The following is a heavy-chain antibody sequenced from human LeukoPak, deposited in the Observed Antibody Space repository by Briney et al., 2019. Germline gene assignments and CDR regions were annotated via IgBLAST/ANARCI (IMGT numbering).Heavy chain of an antibody. Sequence: PGGSLRLSCAASGFTLNDYYLTWIRQAPGKGLEWVGRIKSKTDGGTTDYAAPVKGRFTISRDDSKNTLYLQMNSLKTEDTAVYYCTTDFFTVTYYINDYWGQGTLVTVSS. V-gene: IGHV3-15*01. CDR1: GFTLNDYY. CDR2: IKSKTDGGTT. D-gene: IGHD4-17*01. J-gene: IGHJ4*02. CDR3: TTDFFTVTYYINDY.